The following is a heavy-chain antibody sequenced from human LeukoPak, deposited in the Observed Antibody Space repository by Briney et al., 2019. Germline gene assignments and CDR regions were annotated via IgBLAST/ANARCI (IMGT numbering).Heavy chain of an antibody. V-gene: IGHV1-24*01. CDR2: FDPEDGET. Sequence: ASVKVSCKVSGYTLTELSMHWVRQAPGKGLEWMGGFDPEDGETIYAQKFQGRVTMTRNTSISTAYMELSSLRSEDTAVYYCARVNGARVRGVTDYWGQGTLVTVSS. CDR1: GYTLTELS. J-gene: IGHJ4*02. D-gene: IGHD3-10*01. CDR3: ARVNGARVRGVTDY.